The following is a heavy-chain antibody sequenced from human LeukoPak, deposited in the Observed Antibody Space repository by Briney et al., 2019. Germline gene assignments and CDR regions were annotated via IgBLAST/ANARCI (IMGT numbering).Heavy chain of an antibody. CDR2: INPNRGVT. CDR1: GYTFSDYY. Sequence: ASVKVSCKASGYTFSDYYLHWVRQAAGQGLEWMGWINPNRGVTNYAQKFQGRVTMTRDTSISTAYMEVSRLRSDDTAVYYCARGQQWLEAFEHWGQGTLVTVSS. V-gene: IGHV1-2*02. CDR3: ARGQQWLEAFEH. J-gene: IGHJ4*02. D-gene: IGHD6-19*01.